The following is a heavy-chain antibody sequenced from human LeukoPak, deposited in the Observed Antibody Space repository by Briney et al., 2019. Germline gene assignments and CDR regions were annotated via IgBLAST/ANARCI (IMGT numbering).Heavy chain of an antibody. CDR1: GFTFSSYD. CDR3: ARGGCSSTSCYTGDYYYYGMDV. CDR2: IGTAGDT. Sequence: PGGSLRLSCAASGFTFSSYDMHWVRQATGKGLEWVSAIGTAGDTYYPGSVKGRFTISRENAKNSSYLQMNSLRAGDTAVYYCARGGCSSTSCYTGDYYYYGMDVWGQGTTVTVSS. J-gene: IGHJ6*02. V-gene: IGHV3-13*01. D-gene: IGHD2-2*02.